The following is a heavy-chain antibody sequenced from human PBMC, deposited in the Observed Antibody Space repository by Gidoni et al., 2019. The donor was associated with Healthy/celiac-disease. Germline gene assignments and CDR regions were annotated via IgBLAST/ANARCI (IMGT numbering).Heavy chain of an antibody. Sequence: QVQLQQWGAGLLKPSETLSLTCAVDCGSFSGYYWSWIRQPPGKGREWMGEINHSGSTNYNPSRKSRVTISVDTSKNQFSLKLSSVTASDTAVYYCARGGPSMVRGVKGWFDPWGQGTLVTVSS. D-gene: IGHD3-10*01. CDR2: INHSGST. CDR1: CGSFSGYY. V-gene: IGHV4-34*01. J-gene: IGHJ5*02. CDR3: ARGGPSMVRGVKGWFDP.